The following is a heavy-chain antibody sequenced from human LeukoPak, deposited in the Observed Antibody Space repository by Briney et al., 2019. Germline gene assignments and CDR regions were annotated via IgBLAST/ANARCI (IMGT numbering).Heavy chain of an antibody. D-gene: IGHD4-23*01. Sequence: SGGSLRLSCAASGFTFSSYGMHWVRQAPGKGLEWVAVIWYDGSNKYYADSVKGRFTISRDNSKNTLYLQMNSLRAEDTAVYYCATAYGGNPDEGIDYWGQGTLVTVSS. CDR2: IWYDGSNK. J-gene: IGHJ4*02. V-gene: IGHV3-33*01. CDR3: ATAYGGNPDEGIDY. CDR1: GFTFSSYG.